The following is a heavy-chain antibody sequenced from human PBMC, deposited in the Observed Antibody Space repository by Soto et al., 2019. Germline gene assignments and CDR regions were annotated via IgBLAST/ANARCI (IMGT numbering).Heavy chain of an antibody. J-gene: IGHJ6*02. Sequence: PGGSLRLSCAASGFTVSSNYMSWVRQAPGKGLEWVSVIYSGGSTYYADSVKGRFTISRDNSKNTLYLQMNSLRAEDTAVYYCARTTPVAARNYYYYGMDVWGQGTTVTVSS. D-gene: IGHD6-6*01. CDR1: GFTVSSNY. CDR3: ARTTPVAARNYYYYGMDV. CDR2: IYSGGST. V-gene: IGHV3-53*01.